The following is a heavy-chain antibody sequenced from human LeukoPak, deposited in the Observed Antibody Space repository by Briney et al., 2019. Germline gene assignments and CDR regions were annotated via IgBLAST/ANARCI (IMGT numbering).Heavy chain of an antibody. CDR2: ISSSSSYI. D-gene: IGHD3-22*01. CDR3: ARDQSDDSSGDDAFDI. Sequence: PGGSLRLSCAASGFTFSSYSMNWVRQAPGKGLEWVSSISSSSSYIYYADSVKGRFTISRDNAKNSLYLQMNSLRAEDTAVYYCARDQSDDSSGDDAFDIWGQGTMVTVSS. CDR1: GFTFSSYS. J-gene: IGHJ3*02. V-gene: IGHV3-21*01.